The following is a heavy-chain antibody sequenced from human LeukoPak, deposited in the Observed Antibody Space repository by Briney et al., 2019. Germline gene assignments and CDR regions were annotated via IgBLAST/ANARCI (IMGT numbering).Heavy chain of an antibody. J-gene: IGHJ4*02. Sequence: GGSLRLSCAASGFTFSRYSMNWVRQAPGKGLEWVSSISSSSNYIYYADSMKGGFTISRDNAKNSLYLQMNSLRAEDTAVYYCAISSGGSCYQWGQGTLVTVSS. CDR2: ISSSSNYI. V-gene: IGHV3-21*01. CDR1: GFTFSRYS. CDR3: AISSGGSCYQ. D-gene: IGHD2-15*01.